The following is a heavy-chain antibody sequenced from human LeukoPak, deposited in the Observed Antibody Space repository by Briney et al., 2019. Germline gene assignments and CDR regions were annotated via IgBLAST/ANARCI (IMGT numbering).Heavy chain of an antibody. D-gene: IGHD4-17*01. CDR2: ISSSTSYI. J-gene: IGHJ4*02. CDR3: ARAGGSTVSHSDY. Sequence: SISSSTSYIYYADSVKGRFTISKDNAKNSLYLQMNSLRAEDTAVYYCARAGGSTVSHSDYWGQGTLVTVSS. V-gene: IGHV3-21*01.